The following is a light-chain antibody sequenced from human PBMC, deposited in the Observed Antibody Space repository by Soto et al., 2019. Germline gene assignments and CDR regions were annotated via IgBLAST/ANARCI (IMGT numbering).Light chain of an antibody. Sequence: EIVLTQSPGTLSLSPGESATLSRRASQSVSSASLVWYQQRPGQAPRLLIYAASSRATGIPDRFTGSGSGTDFTLTVSRLEPEDFAVYYCQQYSSPPMYTFGQGTKLEIK. CDR2: AAS. CDR3: QQYSSPPMYT. CDR1: QSVSSAS. J-gene: IGKJ2*01. V-gene: IGKV3-20*01.